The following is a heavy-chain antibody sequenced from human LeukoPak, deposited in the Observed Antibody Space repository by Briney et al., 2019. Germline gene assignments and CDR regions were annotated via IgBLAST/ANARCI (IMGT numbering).Heavy chain of an antibody. CDR2: ISYDGSNK. Sequence: GGSLRLSCAASGFTFSSYAMHWVRQAPGKGLEWVAVISYDGSNKYYADSVKGRFTISRDNSKNTLYLQMNSLRAEDTAVYYCAKEEHRSIFGVVTEYFDYWGQGTLVTVSS. CDR1: GFTFSSYA. V-gene: IGHV3-30-3*01. J-gene: IGHJ4*02. CDR3: AKEEHRSIFGVVTEYFDY. D-gene: IGHD3-3*01.